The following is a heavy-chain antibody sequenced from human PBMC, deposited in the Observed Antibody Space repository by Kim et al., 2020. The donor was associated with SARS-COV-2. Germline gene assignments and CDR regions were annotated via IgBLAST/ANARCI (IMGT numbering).Heavy chain of an antibody. CDR3: ARDDNYYDSSGYYYETYGMDV. Sequence: SVKVSCKASGGTFSSYAISWVRQAPGQGLEWMGGIIPIFGTANYAQKFQGRVTITADESTSTAYMELSSLRSEDTAVYYCARDDNYYDSSGYYYETYGMDVWGQGTTVTVSS. D-gene: IGHD3-22*01. CDR1: GGTFSSYA. J-gene: IGHJ6*02. CDR2: IIPIFGTA. V-gene: IGHV1-69*13.